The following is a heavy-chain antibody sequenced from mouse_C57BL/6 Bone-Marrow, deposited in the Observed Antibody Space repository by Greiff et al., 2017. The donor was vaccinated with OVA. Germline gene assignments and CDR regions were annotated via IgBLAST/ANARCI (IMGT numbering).Heavy chain of an antibody. J-gene: IGHJ4*01. V-gene: IGHV3-8*01. CDR2: ISYSGST. Sequence: EVKLVESGPGLAKPSQTLSLTCSVTGYSITSDYWNWIRKFPGNKLEYMGYISYSGSTYYNPSLKSRISITRDTSKNQYYLQLNSVTTEDTATYYCARGFTTVVAPYAMDYWGQGTSVTVSS. CDR3: ARGFTTVVAPYAMDY. CDR1: GYSITSDY. D-gene: IGHD1-1*01.